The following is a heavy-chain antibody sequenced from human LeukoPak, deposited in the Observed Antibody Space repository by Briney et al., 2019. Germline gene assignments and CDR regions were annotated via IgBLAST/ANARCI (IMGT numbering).Heavy chain of an antibody. CDR3: ATFRDY. V-gene: IGHV3-48*02. Sequence: GRSLRLSCAASGFTFSSYGMHWVRQAPGKGLEWVSYISSSSSTIYYADSVKGRFTISRDNAKNSLYLQMNSLRDEDTAVYYCATFRDYWGQGTLVTVSS. D-gene: IGHD2/OR15-2a*01. J-gene: IGHJ4*02. CDR2: ISSSSSTI. CDR1: GFTFSSYG.